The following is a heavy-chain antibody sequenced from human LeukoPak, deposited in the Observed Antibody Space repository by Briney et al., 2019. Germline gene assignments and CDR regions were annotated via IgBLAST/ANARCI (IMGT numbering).Heavy chain of an antibody. CDR3: ARAYLFTSNSWWFDP. D-gene: IGHD2/OR15-2a*01. V-gene: IGHV1-8*01. CDR2: MNPNSGNT. J-gene: IGHJ5*02. CDR1: GYTFTIYD. Sequence: ASVSVSSTPSGYTFTIYDINWVRQAPGQGLEWLGWMNPNSGNTGYAQQFQGRLTLTRDISISTAYMELSGLGSDDTAVYYCARAYLFTSNSWWFDPWGQGTLVTVSS.